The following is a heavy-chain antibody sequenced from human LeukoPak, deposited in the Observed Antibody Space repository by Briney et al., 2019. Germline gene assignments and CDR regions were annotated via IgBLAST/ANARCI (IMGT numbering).Heavy chain of an antibody. CDR1: GYTFTGYY. CDR2: INPNSGGT. J-gene: IGHJ4*02. CDR3: AREQEMGIAVAGALDY. D-gene: IGHD6-19*01. Sequence: ASVKVSCKASGYTFTGYYMHWVRQAPGQGLEWMGWINPNSGGTNYAQKFQGRVTMTRDTSISTAYMELSRLRSDDTAVYYCAREQEMGIAVAGALDYWGQGTLVTVSS. V-gene: IGHV1-2*02.